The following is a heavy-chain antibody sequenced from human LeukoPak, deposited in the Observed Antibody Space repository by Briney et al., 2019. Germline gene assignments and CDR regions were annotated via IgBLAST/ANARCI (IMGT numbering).Heavy chain of an antibody. CDR1: GGSIDTCY. CDR2: IYYFGST. CDR3: AKLGSPRAY. V-gene: IGHV4-59*01. D-gene: IGHD7-27*01. Sequence: PSETLSLTCTVSGGSIDTCYWSWIRQPPGKGLEWIGYIYYFGSTDYDPSLKSRVTISVDTSKNQFSLSLRSVTAADTAVYYCAKLGSPRAYWGQGILVRVSS. J-gene: IGHJ4*02.